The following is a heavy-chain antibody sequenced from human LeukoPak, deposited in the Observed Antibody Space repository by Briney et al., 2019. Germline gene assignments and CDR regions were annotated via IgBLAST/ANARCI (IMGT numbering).Heavy chain of an antibody. CDR3: VVPGIAVAGTQGDY. J-gene: IGHJ4*02. CDR1: GFTFRSYW. V-gene: IGHV3-74*01. Sequence: GGSLRLSCAASGFTFRSYWMHWVRQAPGKGLMWVSCINTDGSSTNYADSVKGRFTISRDNAKNTLYLQMNSLRADDTAVYFCVVPGIAVAGTQGDYWGQGTLVTVSS. CDR2: INTDGSST. D-gene: IGHD6-19*01.